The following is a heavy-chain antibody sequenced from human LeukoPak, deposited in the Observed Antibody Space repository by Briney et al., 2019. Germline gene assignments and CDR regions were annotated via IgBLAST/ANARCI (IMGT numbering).Heavy chain of an antibody. Sequence: ASVKVSCKASGYTLTSYYMHWVRQAPGQGPEWMGVINPSGGRTTSYAQKIQGRVTMTRDTSMSTVNMELSSLRSEDTAMYYCARGTLRYFDFWGQGTLVTVSS. J-gene: IGHJ4*02. V-gene: IGHV1-46*01. D-gene: IGHD3-9*01. CDR2: INPSGGRT. CDR3: ARGTLRYFDF. CDR1: GYTLTSYY.